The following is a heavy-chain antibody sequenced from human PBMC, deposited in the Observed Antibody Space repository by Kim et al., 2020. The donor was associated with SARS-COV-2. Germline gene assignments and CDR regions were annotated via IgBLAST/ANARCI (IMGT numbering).Heavy chain of an antibody. CDR3: AREFDYYDTTALDYFDF. J-gene: IGHJ4*01. CDR2: IWFDGRNI. CDR1: GFTFSCCA. V-gene: IGHV3-33*01. Sequence: GGSLRLSCAASGFTFSCCAMHWVRQAPGKGLEGVAVIWFDGRNINYADSVKGRFTISRDNSKNTLYLQMNSLRAEDTAVYYCAREFDYYDTTALDYFDF. D-gene: IGHD3-22*01.